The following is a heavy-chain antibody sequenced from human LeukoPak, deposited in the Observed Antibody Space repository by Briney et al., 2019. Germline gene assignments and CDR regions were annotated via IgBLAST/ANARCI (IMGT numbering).Heavy chain of an antibody. V-gene: IGHV1-69*13. CDR3: ARGDFWSGYRGYYYYYGMDV. Sequence: ASVKVSCKASGGTFSSYAISWVRQAPGQGLEWMGGIIPIFGTANYAQKFQGRVTITADESTSTAYMELSSLRSEDTAVYYCARGDFWSGYRGYYYYYGMDVWGQGTTVTVSS. D-gene: IGHD3-3*01. CDR2: IIPIFGTA. J-gene: IGHJ6*02. CDR1: GGTFSSYA.